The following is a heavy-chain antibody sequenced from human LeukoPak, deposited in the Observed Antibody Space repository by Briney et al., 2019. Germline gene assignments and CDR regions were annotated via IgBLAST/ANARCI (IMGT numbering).Heavy chain of an antibody. Sequence: SETLSLTCAVYGGSFSGYYWSWIRQPPGKGLEWIGEINHSGSTNYNPSLKSRVTISVDTSKNQFSLKLSSVTAADTAVYYCARDSQLRGYYYYYMDVWGKGTTVTVSS. CDR3: ARDSQLRGYYYYYMDV. J-gene: IGHJ6*03. CDR2: INHSGST. CDR1: GGSFSGYY. D-gene: IGHD5-12*01. V-gene: IGHV4-34*01.